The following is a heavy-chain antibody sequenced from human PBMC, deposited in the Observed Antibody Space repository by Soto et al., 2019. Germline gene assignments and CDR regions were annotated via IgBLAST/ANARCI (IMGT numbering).Heavy chain of an antibody. J-gene: IGHJ4*02. CDR1: GFTFSSYA. CDR3: AKEGRTRGGGYFDF. CDR2: ISGGGGST. Sequence: EVQLLESGGGLVQPGGSLRLSCAANGFTFSSYAVRWVRQAPGKGLAWVSAISGGGGSTYYADSVKGRFTISRDNSKNTLYLQMNSLRAEDTAVYYCAKEGRTRGGGYFDFWGQGTLVTVSA. D-gene: IGHD3-10*01. V-gene: IGHV3-23*01.